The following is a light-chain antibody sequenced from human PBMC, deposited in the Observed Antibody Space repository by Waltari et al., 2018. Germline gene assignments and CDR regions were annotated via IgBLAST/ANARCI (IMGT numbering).Light chain of an antibody. Sequence: DIVMTQSPDSLTVSLGERATINCKSSQSVLYSSNNKNYLAWYQQQPRQPPKLLIYWASTRESGVPDRFSGSGSGTDFTLTISSLQAEDVAVYYCQQYYSIPYTFGQGTKLEIK. CDR2: WAS. V-gene: IGKV4-1*01. J-gene: IGKJ2*01. CDR1: QSVLYSSNNKNY. CDR3: QQYYSIPYT.